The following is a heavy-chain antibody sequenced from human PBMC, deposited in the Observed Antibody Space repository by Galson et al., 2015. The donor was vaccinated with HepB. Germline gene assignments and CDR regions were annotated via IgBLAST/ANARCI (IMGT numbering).Heavy chain of an antibody. CDR3: AKDRDGGVKRPLDY. CDR2: ISGSGGST. Sequence: SLRLSCAASGFTFSSYAMTWVRQAPGKGLEWVSAISGSGGSTYYADSVKGRFTISRDNSKNTLYLQMNSLRAEDTAVYYCAKDRDGGVKRPLDYWGQGTLVTVSS. V-gene: IGHV3-23*01. CDR1: GFTFSSYA. J-gene: IGHJ4*02. D-gene: IGHD2-21*01.